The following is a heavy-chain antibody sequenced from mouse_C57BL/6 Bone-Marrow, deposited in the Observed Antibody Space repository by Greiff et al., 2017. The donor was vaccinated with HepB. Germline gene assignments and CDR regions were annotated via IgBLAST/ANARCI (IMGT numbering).Heavy chain of an antibody. CDR3: ARRGYDYWFAY. CDR2: ISSGGSYT. D-gene: IGHD2-2*01. J-gene: IGHJ3*01. CDR1: GFTFSSYG. V-gene: IGHV5-6*01. Sequence: EVQVVESGGDLVKPGGSLKLSCAASGFTFSSYGMSWVRQTPDKRLEWVATISSGGSYTYYPDSVKGRFTISRDNAKNTLYLQMSSLKSEDTAMYYCARRGYDYWFAYWGQGTLVTVSA.